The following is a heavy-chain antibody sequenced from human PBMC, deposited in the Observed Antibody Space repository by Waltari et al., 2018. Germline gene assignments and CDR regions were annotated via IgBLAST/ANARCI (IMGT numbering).Heavy chain of an antibody. CDR2: IYSSGST. J-gene: IGHJ2*01. CDR3: AKVTTIRYFDL. CDR1: GGSITGSY. D-gene: IGHD5-12*01. Sequence: QVQLQESGPGLVKPSETLSLTCTVSGGSITGSYWTWIRQPAGKGLEWIGRIYSSGSTDYNPALKSRVSMSMDTSKNQCSLKLTSVTAADTAIYYCAKVTTIRYFDLWGRGTLVTVSS. V-gene: IGHV4-4*07.